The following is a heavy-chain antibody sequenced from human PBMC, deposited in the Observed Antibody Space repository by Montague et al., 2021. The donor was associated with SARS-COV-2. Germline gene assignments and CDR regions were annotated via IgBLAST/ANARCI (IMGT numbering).Heavy chain of an antibody. CDR3: ARGAPTITMIVVVFSGAGWYFDL. CDR1: SGSFSDYY. D-gene: IGHD3-22*01. CDR2: INHSGST. J-gene: IGHJ2*01. V-gene: IGHV4-34*01. Sequence: SETLSLTCAVYSGSFSDYYWTWIRQPPGKGLEWIGEINHSGSTNYNPSPKSRVSISVYTSKNQFSLKLTSVTAADTAVYYCARGAPTITMIVVVFSGAGWYFDLWGRGTLVTVSS.